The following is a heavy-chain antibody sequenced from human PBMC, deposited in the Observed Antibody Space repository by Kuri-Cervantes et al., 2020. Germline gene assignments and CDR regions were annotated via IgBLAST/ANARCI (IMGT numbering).Heavy chain of an antibody. CDR2: IYYSGST. CDR1: GGSISSYY. D-gene: IGHD6-19*01. V-gene: IGHV4-59*01. J-gene: IGHJ4*02. CDR3: ARDSNGSGGHRNFDY. Sequence: SETLSLTCTVSGGSISSYYWSWIRQPPGKGLEWIGYIYYSGSTNYNPSLKSRVTISVDTSKNQFSLKLSSVTAADTAVYYCARDSNGSGGHRNFDYWGQGALVTVSS.